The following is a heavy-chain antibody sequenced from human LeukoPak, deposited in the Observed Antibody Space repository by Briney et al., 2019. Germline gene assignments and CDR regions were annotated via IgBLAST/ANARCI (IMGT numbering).Heavy chain of an antibody. CDR1: GFTFSSYW. Sequence: HPGGSLRLSCAASGFTFSSYWMSWVRQAPGKGLEWVANIKQDGSEKYYVDSVKGRFTISRDNSKNTLYLQMNSLRAEDTAVYYCARVGIVHDAFDIWGQGTMVTVSS. D-gene: IGHD3-22*01. CDR3: ARVGIVHDAFDI. V-gene: IGHV3-7*03. CDR2: IKQDGSEK. J-gene: IGHJ3*02.